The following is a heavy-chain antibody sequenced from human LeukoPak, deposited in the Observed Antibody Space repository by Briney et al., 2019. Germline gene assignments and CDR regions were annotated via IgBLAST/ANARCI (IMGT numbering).Heavy chain of an antibody. CDR3: ARGITMVRAHAFDI. V-gene: IGHV4-38-2*02. CDR1: GYSISSGYY. J-gene: IGHJ3*02. D-gene: IGHD3-10*01. CDR2: IYHSGST. Sequence: SETLSLTCTVSGYSISSGYYWGWIRQPPGKGLEWIGSIYHSGSTYYHPSLKSRVTISVDTSKNQFSLKLTSVTAADTAVYYCARGITMVRAHAFDIWGQGTMVTVSS.